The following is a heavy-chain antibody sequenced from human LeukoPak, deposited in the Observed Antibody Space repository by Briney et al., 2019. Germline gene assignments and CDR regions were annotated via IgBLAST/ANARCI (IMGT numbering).Heavy chain of an antibody. CDR1: GFTFSSYA. D-gene: IGHD5-18*01. CDR2: ISGSGGST. J-gene: IGHJ4*02. V-gene: IGHV3-23*01. Sequence: SGGSLRLSCAASGFTFSSYAMSWVRQAPGKGLEWVSAISGSGGSTYYADSVKGRFTISRDNSKNTLYLQMNSLRAEDTAVYYCAKDQWEDTAMVTSDYWGQGTLVTVSS. CDR3: AKDQWEDTAMVTSDY.